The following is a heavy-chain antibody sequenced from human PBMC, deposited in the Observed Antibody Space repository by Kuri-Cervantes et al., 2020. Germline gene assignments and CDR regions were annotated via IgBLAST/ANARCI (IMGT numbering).Heavy chain of an antibody. V-gene: IGHV1-69*06. Sequence: SVKVSCKTSGDTFSHNAISWVRQAPGQGLEWLGGIIPVYGALDYAQKIQGRVTITSDKSTNTVYMELRSLTSDDSAMYYCASGLWQFSPLWFANLLTWGQGTLVTVSS. CDR2: IIPVYGAL. CDR3: ASGLWQFSPLWFANLLT. D-gene: IGHD3-10*01. CDR1: GDTFSHNA. J-gene: IGHJ5*02.